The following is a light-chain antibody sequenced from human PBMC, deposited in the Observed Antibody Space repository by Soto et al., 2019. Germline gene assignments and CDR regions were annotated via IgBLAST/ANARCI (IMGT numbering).Light chain of an antibody. CDR2: DAS. Sequence: DIKMTQSPSILSAYVGDRVTITFRSSQTITNWLAWYQQKPGKDPRLLIYDASSLESWVPSRFSGSGSGTEFTLTITTLQPDDFATYFCQHYRRNTWSFGQGTKVDIK. CDR1: QTITNW. J-gene: IGKJ1*01. CDR3: QHYRRNTWS. V-gene: IGKV1-5*01.